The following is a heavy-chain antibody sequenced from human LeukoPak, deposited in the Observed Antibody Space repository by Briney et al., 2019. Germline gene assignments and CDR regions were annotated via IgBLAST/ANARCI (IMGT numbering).Heavy chain of an antibody. CDR1: VVSISSYY. CDR3: ARHEEGSGWYRSYIDL. J-gene: IGHJ2*01. CDR2: ISTSGST. D-gene: IGHD6-19*01. V-gene: IGHV4-4*09. Sequence: SETLSLTCTVSVVSISSYYCSWIRQPPGKGLEWIGYISTSGSTDYSPSLKSRVTISVDTSKNQFSLKLSSVTAADTAVYYCARHEEGSGWYRSYIDLWGRGTLVIVSS.